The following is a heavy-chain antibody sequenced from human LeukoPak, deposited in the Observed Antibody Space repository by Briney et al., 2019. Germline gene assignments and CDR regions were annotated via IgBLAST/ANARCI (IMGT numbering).Heavy chain of an antibody. J-gene: IGHJ4*02. CDR1: GFTFSRYG. CDR2: ISSSGSTI. D-gene: IGHD5-24*01. Sequence: PGGSLRLSCEASGFTFSRYGMSWVRQAPGKGLEWVSYISSSGSTIYYADSVKGRFTISRDNAKNSLYLQMNSLRAEDTAVYYCARDRDVFDYWGQGTLVTVSS. V-gene: IGHV3-48*04. CDR3: ARDRDVFDY.